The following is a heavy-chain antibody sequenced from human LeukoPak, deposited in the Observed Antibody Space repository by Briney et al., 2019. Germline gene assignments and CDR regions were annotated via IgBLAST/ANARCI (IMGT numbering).Heavy chain of an antibody. CDR2: ISYDGSNK. D-gene: IGHD6-19*01. CDR3: AKVGSSGWYEILFDF. CDR1: GFTVSSDG. Sequence: GGSLRLSCAPSGFTVSSDGMHWVRQAPGKGLEWVAVISYDGSNKYYADSVKGRFTISRDNSKNTLYLQMNSLRAEDTAVYYCAKVGSSGWYEILFDFWGQGTLVTVSS. V-gene: IGHV3-30*18. J-gene: IGHJ4*02.